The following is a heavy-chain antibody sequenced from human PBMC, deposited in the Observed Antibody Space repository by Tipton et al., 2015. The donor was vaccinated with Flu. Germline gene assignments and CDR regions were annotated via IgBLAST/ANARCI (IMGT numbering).Heavy chain of an antibody. CDR2: IYYHGTT. V-gene: IGHV4-59*02. J-gene: IGHJ6*02. CDR3: ARELVHDYRDQYYDMYV. CDR1: GGSVSPYY. D-gene: IGHD4-11*01. Sequence: TLSLTCTVSGGSVSPYYWNCVRQSPGKGLVWIGYIYYHGTTDYNPSLTSRVTISVDTSKNEVSLRLTSVTAADTAVYYCARELVHDYRDQYYDMYVCCHGATVTVAS.